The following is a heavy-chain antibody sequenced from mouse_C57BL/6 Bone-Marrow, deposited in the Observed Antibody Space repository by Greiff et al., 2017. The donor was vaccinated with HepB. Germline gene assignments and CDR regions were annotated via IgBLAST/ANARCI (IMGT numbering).Heavy chain of an antibody. D-gene: IGHD2-5*01. Sequence: QVQLKQSGAELVRPGTSVKVSCKASGYAFTNYLIEWVKQRPGQGLEWIGVINPGSGGTNYNEKFKGKATLTADKSSSTAYMQLSSLTSEDSAVYFCAGTTYYSKGFAYWGQGTLVTVSS. CDR3: AGTTYYSKGFAY. J-gene: IGHJ3*01. CDR1: GYAFTNYL. CDR2: INPGSGGT. V-gene: IGHV1-54*01.